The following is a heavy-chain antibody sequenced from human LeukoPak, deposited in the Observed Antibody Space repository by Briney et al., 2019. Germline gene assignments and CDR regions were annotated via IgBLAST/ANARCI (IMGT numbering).Heavy chain of an antibody. Sequence: QAGGSLRLSCAASGFTFSSYAMSWVRQAPGKGLEWVSAISNSGGSKYYADFEKGRFTISGDNSKWTQFLQMNRLRAEDTAVYYCAKGRYSSSSVYYFDYWGQGTLVTVSS. J-gene: IGHJ4*02. CDR3: AKGRYSSSSVYYFDY. CDR1: GFTFSSYA. V-gene: IGHV3-23*01. D-gene: IGHD6-6*01. CDR2: ISNSGGSK.